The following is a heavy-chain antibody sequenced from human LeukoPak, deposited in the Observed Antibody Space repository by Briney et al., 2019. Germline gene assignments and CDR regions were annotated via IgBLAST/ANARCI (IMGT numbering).Heavy chain of an antibody. Sequence: GGSLRLSCAVSGFTLSSYAMSWVRQAPGKGLEWVSTVSDRGDITYYTDSVKGRFTISRDNSKNTLYLQMNSLRAEDTAVYYCAKGGEIFGVAVLNYYYGMDVWGQGTTVTVSS. J-gene: IGHJ6*02. CDR3: AKGGEIFGVAVLNYYYGMDV. D-gene: IGHD3-3*01. CDR1: GFTLSSYA. V-gene: IGHV3-23*01. CDR2: VSDRGDIT.